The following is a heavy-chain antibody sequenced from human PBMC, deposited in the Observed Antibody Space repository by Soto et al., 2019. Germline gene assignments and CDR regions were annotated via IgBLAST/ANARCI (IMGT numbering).Heavy chain of an antibody. Sequence: XSVKVCCTASGYTFTSYYMNLVRQAPGQGLECMGIINPSGGSTSYAQKFQGRVTMTRDTSTSTVYMELSSLRSEDTAVYYCARDLWRITILSTQLRGMDVWGQGTTVTVSS. D-gene: IGHD3-3*01. V-gene: IGHV1-46*01. CDR2: INPSGGST. J-gene: IGHJ6*02. CDR1: GYTFTSYY. CDR3: ARDLWRITILSTQLRGMDV.